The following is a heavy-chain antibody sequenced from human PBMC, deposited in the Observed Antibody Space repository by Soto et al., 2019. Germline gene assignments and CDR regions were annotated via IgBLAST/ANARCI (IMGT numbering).Heavy chain of an antibody. D-gene: IGHD3-22*01. J-gene: IGHJ6*02. V-gene: IGHV3-74*01. CDR1: GLTFTSYW. CDR3: ARGLKGYYGLDV. CDR2: INSDGTTI. Sequence: EVQLVESGGGLVQPGGSLRLSCAASGLTFTSYWMHWVRQAPGKGLVWVSRINSDGTTINYADFVKGRFTISRDNAKNTLYLHMNSLRADDTAVYYCARGLKGYYGLDVWGQGTTVTVSS.